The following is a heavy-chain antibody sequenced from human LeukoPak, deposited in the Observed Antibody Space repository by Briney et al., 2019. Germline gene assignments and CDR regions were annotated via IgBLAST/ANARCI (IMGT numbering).Heavy chain of an antibody. D-gene: IGHD2-2*01. CDR2: IYYSGST. V-gene: IGHV4-39*01. Sequence: SETLSLTCTVSGGSISSSSYYWGWIRQPPGKGLEWIGSIYYSGSTYYNPSLKSRVTISVDTSKNQFSLKLSSVTAADTAVYYCARLGYCSSTSCYLAYYYYYYMDVWGKGTTVTIPS. J-gene: IGHJ6*03. CDR1: GGSISSSSYY. CDR3: ARLGYCSSTSCYLAYYYYYYMDV.